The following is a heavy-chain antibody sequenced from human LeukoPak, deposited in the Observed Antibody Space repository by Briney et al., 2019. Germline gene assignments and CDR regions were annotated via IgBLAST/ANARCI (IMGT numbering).Heavy chain of an antibody. Sequence: GGSLRLPCAASGFTFSDYNMNWGRQAPGKGLEWVSSISSSATYIYYADSVKRRFTISRDNAKTPLSLQMNSLRAEDTAVYYCARILVVPAANYYYSYGMDVWGQGTTVTVSS. CDR2: ISSSATYI. CDR1: GFTFSDYN. V-gene: IGHV3-21*06. CDR3: ARILVVPAANYYYSYGMDV. D-gene: IGHD2-2*01. J-gene: IGHJ6*02.